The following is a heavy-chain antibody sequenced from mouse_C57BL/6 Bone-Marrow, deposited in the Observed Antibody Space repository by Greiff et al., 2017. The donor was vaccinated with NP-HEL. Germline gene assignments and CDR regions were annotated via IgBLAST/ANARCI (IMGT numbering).Heavy chain of an antibody. Sequence: QVQLQQPGAELVKPGASVKLSCKASGYTFTSYWMHWVKQRPGQGLEWIGMIHPNSGSTNYNEKFKSKATLTVDKSSSTAYMQLSSLTSEDSAVYYCAGDGYYQSPYVDDWGKGTTLTVSS. CDR2: IHPNSGST. V-gene: IGHV1-64*01. CDR3: AGDGYYQSPYVDD. CDR1: GYTFTSYW. J-gene: IGHJ2*01. D-gene: IGHD2-3*01.